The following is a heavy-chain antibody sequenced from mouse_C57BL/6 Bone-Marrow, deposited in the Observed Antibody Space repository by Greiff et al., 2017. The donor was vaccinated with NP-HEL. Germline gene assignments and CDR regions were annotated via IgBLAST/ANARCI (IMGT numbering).Heavy chain of an antibody. D-gene: IGHD4-1*02. CDR3: ARRGPTGAWFAY. J-gene: IGHJ3*01. CDR1: GYTFTSYG. Sequence: QVQLQQSGAELARPGASVKLSCKASGYTFTSYGISWVKQRTGQGLEWIGEIYPRSGNTYYNEKFKGKATLTADKSSSTAYMELRSLTSEDSAVYFCARRGPTGAWFAYWGQGTLVTVSA. V-gene: IGHV1-81*01. CDR2: IYPRSGNT.